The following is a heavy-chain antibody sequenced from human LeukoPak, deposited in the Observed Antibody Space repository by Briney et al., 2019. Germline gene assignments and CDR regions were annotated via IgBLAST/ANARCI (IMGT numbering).Heavy chain of an antibody. CDR1: GFTFSSYW. CDR3: ARDYYDSSGYSFDY. J-gene: IGHJ4*02. Sequence: GGSLRLSCAASGFTFSSYWMSWVRQAPGKGLEWVANIKQDGSEKYYVDSVKGRFTISRDNAKNSLYLQMNSLRAEGTAVYYCARDYYDSSGYSFDYWGQGTLVTVSS. V-gene: IGHV3-7*01. CDR2: IKQDGSEK. D-gene: IGHD3-22*01.